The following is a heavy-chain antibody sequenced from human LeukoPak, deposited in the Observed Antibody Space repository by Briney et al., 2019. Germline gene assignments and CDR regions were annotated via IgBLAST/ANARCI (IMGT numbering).Heavy chain of an antibody. CDR2: IYYSGST. J-gene: IGHJ4*02. CDR1: GGSISSYY. CDR3: ARTRGYSSGWYISPYFDY. D-gene: IGHD6-19*01. V-gene: IGHV4-59*01. Sequence: SETLSLTCTVSGGSISSYYWSWIRQPPGKGLEWIGYIYYSGSTNYNPSLKSRVTISVDTSKNQFSLKLSSVTAADTAVYYCARTRGYSSGWYISPYFDYWGQGTLVTVSS.